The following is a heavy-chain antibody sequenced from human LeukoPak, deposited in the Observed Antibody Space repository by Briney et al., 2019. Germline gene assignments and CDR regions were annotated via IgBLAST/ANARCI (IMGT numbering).Heavy chain of an antibody. D-gene: IGHD3-22*01. CDR2: ISSSSSTI. CDR1: GLTFSSYS. CDR3: ARGTDYYDSSGYVGDAFDI. J-gene: IGHJ3*02. V-gene: IGHV3-48*01. Sequence: GGSLRLSCAASGLTFSSYSMNWVRQAPGKGLEWVSYISSSSSTIYYADSVKGRFTISRDNAKNSPYLQMNSLRAEDTAVYYCARGTDYYDSSGYVGDAFDIWGQGTMVTVSS.